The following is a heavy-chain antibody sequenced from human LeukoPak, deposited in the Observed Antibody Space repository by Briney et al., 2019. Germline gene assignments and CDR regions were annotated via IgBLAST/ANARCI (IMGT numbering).Heavy chain of an antibody. CDR1: GFTFSDYY. V-gene: IGHV3-72*01. Sequence: GGSLRLSCAASGFTFSDYYMDWVRQAPGKGLEWVGRTRNKANSYTTEYAASVKGRFTISRDDSKNSLYLQMNSLKTEDTAVYYCAREPYRYYGMDVWGQGTTVTVSS. CDR3: AREPYRYYGMDV. CDR2: TRNKANSYTT. J-gene: IGHJ6*02.